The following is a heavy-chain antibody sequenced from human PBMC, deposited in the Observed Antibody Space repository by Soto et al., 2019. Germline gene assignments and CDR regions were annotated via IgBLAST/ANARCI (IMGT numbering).Heavy chain of an antibody. D-gene: IGHD3-16*01. CDR2: ISGSGGST. CDR1: GFTFSSYA. V-gene: IGHV3-23*01. CDR3: AKLITSWRVDYYYYMHV. J-gene: IGHJ6*03. Sequence: GGSLRLSCAASGFTFSSYAMSWVRQAPGKGLEWVSAISGSGGSTYYADSVKGRFTISRDNSKNTLYLQMNSLRAEDTAVYYCAKLITSWRVDYYYYMHVWGKGITVTVSS.